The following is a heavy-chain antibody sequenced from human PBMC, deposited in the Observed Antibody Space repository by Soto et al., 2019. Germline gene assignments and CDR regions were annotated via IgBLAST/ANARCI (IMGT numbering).Heavy chain of an antibody. D-gene: IGHD1-1*01. CDR2: IYYNGNN. CDR3: ARHGPLTNNWNQLNC. CDR1: GGSISSSPYY. J-gene: IGHJ4*02. V-gene: IGHV4-39*01. Sequence: QLQLQESGPGLVKPSETLSLTCTVAGGSISSSPYYWAWIRQPPGKGLQWIGNIYYNGNNFYNPSLRSRVTIYIDTSKSQFSLGLRSVTASDTAVYYCARHGPLTNNWNQLNCWGQGTLVTVSS.